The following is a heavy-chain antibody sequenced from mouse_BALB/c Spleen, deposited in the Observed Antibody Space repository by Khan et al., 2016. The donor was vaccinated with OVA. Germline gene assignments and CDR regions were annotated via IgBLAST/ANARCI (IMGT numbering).Heavy chain of an antibody. J-gene: IGHJ3*01. CDR1: GYTFTDYN. CDR3: AREWGAWFPY. Sequence: QVQLKQSGAELARPGASVKLSCKASGYTFTDYNINWVKQRTGQGIEWIGEIYPGSNNTYYNEKFKGKATLTADKSSSTAYMQLSSLTSEDSAVYLCAREWGAWFPYWGQGTLVTVSA. V-gene: IGHV1-77*01. CDR2: IYPGSNNT.